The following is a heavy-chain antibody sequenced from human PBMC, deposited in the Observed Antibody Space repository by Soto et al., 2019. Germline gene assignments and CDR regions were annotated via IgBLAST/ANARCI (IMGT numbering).Heavy chain of an antibody. Sequence: SETLSLTCTVSSDSISSYYWSWIRQPPGKRLEWIGYISYSGSTDYNPSLKSRVTISGDTSKNQFSLKVSSVTAADTAVYYCARVVLWFGELTHQQKNWFDPWGQGTLVTVSS. V-gene: IGHV4-59*01. D-gene: IGHD3-10*01. CDR2: ISYSGST. CDR3: ARVVLWFGELTHQQKNWFDP. J-gene: IGHJ5*02. CDR1: SDSISSYY.